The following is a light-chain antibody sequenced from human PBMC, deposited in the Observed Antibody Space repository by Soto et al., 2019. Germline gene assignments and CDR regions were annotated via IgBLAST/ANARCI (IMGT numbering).Light chain of an antibody. Sequence: EIVMTQSPATLSVSPGERATLSCRAGQGVTTNFAWYQQKSGQSPRLLIYDVSIRATGVPARFSGGGSGTDFTLTISRLEPEDFAVYYCQQCGSSPWTLGQGTKVDI. CDR1: QGVTTN. CDR2: DVS. J-gene: IGKJ1*01. CDR3: QQCGSSPWT. V-gene: IGKV3-20*01.